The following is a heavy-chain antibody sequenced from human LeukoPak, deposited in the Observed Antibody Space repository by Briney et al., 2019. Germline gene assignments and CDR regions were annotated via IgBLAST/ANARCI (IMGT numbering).Heavy chain of an antibody. J-gene: IGHJ4*02. CDR2: IRFDGSSK. V-gene: IGHV3-30*02. CDR1: GFIFSDYG. Sequence: PGGSLRLSCAASGFIFSDYGIHWVRQAPGKGLEWVAFIRFDGSSKYYTDSVKGRFTISRDNSRNTVYLQMSSLRVEDTAVYYCAKEGTASKPSDLDYWGQGTLVTVSS. CDR3: AKEGTASKPSDLDY. D-gene: IGHD1/OR15-1a*01.